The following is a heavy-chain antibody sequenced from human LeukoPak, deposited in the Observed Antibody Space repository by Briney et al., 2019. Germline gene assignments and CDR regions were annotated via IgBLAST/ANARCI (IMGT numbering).Heavy chain of an antibody. CDR2: IIPIFGTA. D-gene: IGHD4-11*01. J-gene: IGHJ4*02. CDR3: ARISPTTQMNN. V-gene: IGHV1-69*05. CDR1: GGTFSSYA. Sequence: GASVKVSCKASGGTFSSYAISWVRQAPGQGLEWMGGIIPIFGTANYAQKFQGRVTMTRDMATSTVYMELSSLRSEDTAVYYCARISPTTQMNNWGRGTLVTVSS.